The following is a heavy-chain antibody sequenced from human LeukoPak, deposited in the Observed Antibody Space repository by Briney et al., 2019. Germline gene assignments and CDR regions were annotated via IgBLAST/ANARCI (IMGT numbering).Heavy chain of an antibody. CDR3: ARDFSSSWYVFGY. J-gene: IGHJ4*02. CDR1: GGTFSSYA. D-gene: IGHD6-13*01. V-gene: IGHV1-69*04. Sequence: ASVKVSCKASGGTFSSYAISWVRQAPGQGLEWMGRIIPIFGIANYAQKFQGRVTITADKSTSTAYMELSSLRSEDTAVYYCARDFSSSWYVFGYWGQGILVTVSS. CDR2: IIPIFGIA.